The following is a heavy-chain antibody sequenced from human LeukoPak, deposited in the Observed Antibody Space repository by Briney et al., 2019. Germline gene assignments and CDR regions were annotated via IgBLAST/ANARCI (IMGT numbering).Heavy chain of an antibody. CDR2: ISGRGGTNT. J-gene: IGHJ6*03. V-gene: IGHV3-21*01. D-gene: IGHD5-18*01. Sequence: GGTLRLSCAASGFTFSRFGMNWVRQAPGKGLEWVSSISGRGGTNTYYGDSVKGRFTISRDNAKNSLSLQMNSLRAEDTAVYYCARAGMETDHLDYYYYMDVWGKGTTVTVS. CDR1: GFTFSRFG. CDR3: ARAGMETDHLDYYYYMDV.